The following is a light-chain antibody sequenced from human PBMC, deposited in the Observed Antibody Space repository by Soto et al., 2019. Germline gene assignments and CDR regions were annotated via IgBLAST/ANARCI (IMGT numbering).Light chain of an antibody. V-gene: IGLV4-60*02. CDR2: LEGSGSY. CDR1: SGRSSYI. CDR3: ETWDSNTHTV. Sequence: QSVLTQSSSASASLGSSVKLTCTLSSGRSSYIIAWHQQQPGKAPRYLMKLEGSGSYNKGSGVPDRFSGSSSGADRYLTISNLQFEDEADYYCETWDSNTHTVFGGGTQLTVL. J-gene: IGLJ3*02.